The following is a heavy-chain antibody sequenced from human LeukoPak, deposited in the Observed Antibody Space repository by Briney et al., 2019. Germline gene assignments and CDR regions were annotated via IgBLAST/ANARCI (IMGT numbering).Heavy chain of an antibody. CDR1: GFTFSSYS. CDR3: AKGYDFWSGYWWFDP. CDR2: VSSSGRHM. D-gene: IGHD3-3*01. V-gene: IGHV3-21*04. Sequence: GGSLRLSCAASGFTFSSYSMNWVRQAPGKGLEWVSSVSSSGRHMYYADSVKGRFTISRDNSKNTLYLQMNSLRAEDTAVYYCAKGYDFWSGYWWFDPWGQGTLVTVSS. J-gene: IGHJ5*02.